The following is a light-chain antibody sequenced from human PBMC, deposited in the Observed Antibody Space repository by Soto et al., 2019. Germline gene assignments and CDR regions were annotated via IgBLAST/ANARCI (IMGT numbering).Light chain of an antibody. CDR2: EVS. V-gene: IGLV2-14*01. Sequence: QSALTQPASVSGSPGQSITISCTGTSSDVGGYNYVSWYQQHPGKAPKLMIYEVSNRPSGVSNRFSGSRSGNTASLTISGLQEQDEDDYYCSSYTSTSTPVFGGGTKLTVL. CDR1: SSDVGGYNY. J-gene: IGLJ3*02. CDR3: SSYTSTSTPV.